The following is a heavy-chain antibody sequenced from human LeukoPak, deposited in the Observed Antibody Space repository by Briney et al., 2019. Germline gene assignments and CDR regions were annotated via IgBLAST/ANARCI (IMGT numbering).Heavy chain of an antibody. CDR1: AYTLTELS. CDR2: FDPEDGET. D-gene: IGHD3-10*01. V-gene: IGHV1-24*01. J-gene: IGHJ4*02. Sequence: ASVKVFCKVSAYTLTELSMHWVRQAPGKGLEWMGGFDPEDGETVYAQKLQGRITMTEDTSTDTAYMELSSLRSEDTAVYYCATGLTMFRDRPVKGPGHWGQGSLVTVSS. CDR3: ATGLTMFRDRPVKGPGH.